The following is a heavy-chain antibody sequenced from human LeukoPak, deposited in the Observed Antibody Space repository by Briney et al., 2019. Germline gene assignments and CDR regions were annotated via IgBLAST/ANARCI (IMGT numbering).Heavy chain of an antibody. D-gene: IGHD6-6*01. J-gene: IGHJ5*02. CDR1: GFTFSSYW. V-gene: IGHV3-7*01. CDR2: IKQDGSEK. CDR3: ARDVRSSSRFDP. Sequence: GGSLRLSCAATGFTFSSYWMSSVRQAPGKGLEWVANIKQDGSEKYYVDSVEGRFTISRDNAKNSLYRQMNSLRAEDTAVYYCARDVRSSSRFDPWGQGTLVTVSS.